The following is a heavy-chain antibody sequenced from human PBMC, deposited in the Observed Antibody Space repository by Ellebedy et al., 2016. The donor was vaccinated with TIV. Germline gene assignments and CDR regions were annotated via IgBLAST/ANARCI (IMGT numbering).Heavy chain of an antibody. CDR3: ASPHESYYPFDY. CDR2: IRHDGSDK. Sequence: GESLKISCAASGFTFSRYGMHWVRQAPGKGLEWVTIIRHDGSDKYYADSVKGRFTISRDDSKNTLYLYMNSLRHDDTAVYYCASPHESYYPFDYWGQGTLVTVSS. CDR1: GFTFSRYG. J-gene: IGHJ4*02. V-gene: IGHV3-30*03. D-gene: IGHD1-26*01.